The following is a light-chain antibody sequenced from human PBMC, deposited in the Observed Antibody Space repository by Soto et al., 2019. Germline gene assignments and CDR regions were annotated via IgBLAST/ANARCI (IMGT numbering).Light chain of an antibody. Sequence: DIQMTQSPSSLSASVGDRVTITCRASQGIRNSLAWFQQKPGKAPKSLIYDASTLHSGVPSKFTGSGSGTDFTLTISSLQPEDFATYYCQHYYGYPFTFGQGTKLEI. V-gene: IGKV1-16*02. CDR1: QGIRNS. J-gene: IGKJ2*01. CDR3: QHYYGYPFT. CDR2: DAS.